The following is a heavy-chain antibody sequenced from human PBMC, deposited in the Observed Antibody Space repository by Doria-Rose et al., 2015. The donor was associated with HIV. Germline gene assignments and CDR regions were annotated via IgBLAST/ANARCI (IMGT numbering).Heavy chain of an antibody. D-gene: IGHD2-2*01. CDR1: GFSVSYSY. V-gene: IGHV3-66*01. J-gene: IGHJ5*01. CDR3: AKAGYCNSFSCWNWFDS. Sequence: EVQLVESGGGLVQPGESLRLSCPPSGFSVSYSYMSWVRQAPGTVLAWVSIIYADGKTYYADSVKGRFSISRDNSKNTLYLQMNSLRAEDTAVYFCAKAGYCNSFSCWNWFDSWGQGTLVTVSS. CDR2: IYADGKT.